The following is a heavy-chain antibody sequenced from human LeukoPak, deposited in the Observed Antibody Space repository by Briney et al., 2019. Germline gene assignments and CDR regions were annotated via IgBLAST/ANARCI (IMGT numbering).Heavy chain of an antibody. D-gene: IGHD3-10*01. CDR1: GTSLSGNY. Sequence: SETLSLTCAVSGTSLSGNYRTWIRQSPEKRLEWIGEVNQNGITTYNPSLQNRLTISLDRSKNQFSLRLTSVTAADKAVYYCARGLLTLVRGVSGEVNYYYYMDVWGNGTTVTVSS. V-gene: IGHV4-34*01. CDR2: VNQNGIT. J-gene: IGHJ6*03. CDR3: ARGLLTLVRGVSGEVNYYYYMDV.